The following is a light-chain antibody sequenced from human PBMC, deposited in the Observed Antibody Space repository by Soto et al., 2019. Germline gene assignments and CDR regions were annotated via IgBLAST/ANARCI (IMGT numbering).Light chain of an antibody. V-gene: IGKV1-27*01. CDR2: HAS. J-gene: IGKJ3*01. Sequence: DIQMTQFPSSLSASVGDRVTITCRASQDIDNYVAWYQQRPGKVPKLLIYHASTLQPGVPSRFSGSGSGTDCTLIISSLQPEDVATYYCQNYYRAAFTFGPGTRVDIK. CDR1: QDIDNY. CDR3: QNYYRAAFT.